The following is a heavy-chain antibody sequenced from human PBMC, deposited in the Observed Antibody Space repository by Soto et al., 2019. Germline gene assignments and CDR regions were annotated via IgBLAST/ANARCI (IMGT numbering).Heavy chain of an antibody. V-gene: IGHV3-74*01. D-gene: IGHD3-10*01. Sequence: GGSLRLSCAASGFTFSSYWMHWVRQAPGKGLVWVSRINNDGSSISYADSVKGRFTISRDNAKNTLYLQMNSLRVEDTAVYYCEKVGHYGSGSLGFDPWGQGTLVTVYS. J-gene: IGHJ5*02. CDR1: GFTFSSYW. CDR2: INNDGSSI. CDR3: EKVGHYGSGSLGFDP.